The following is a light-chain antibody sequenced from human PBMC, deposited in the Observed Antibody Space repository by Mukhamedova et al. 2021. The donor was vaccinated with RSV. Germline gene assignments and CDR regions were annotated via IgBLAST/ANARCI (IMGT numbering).Light chain of an antibody. V-gene: IGLV3-21*02. Sequence: STWGGNNIGSKSVHWYQQKPGQAPVVVVYDDSDRPSGIPERFSGSHSGNTATLTIRRVEAGDEADYYCPLWDSSSHHVFGIGTKVTVL. CDR3: PLWDSSSHHV. J-gene: IGLJ1*01. CDR2: DDS. CDR1: NIGSKS.